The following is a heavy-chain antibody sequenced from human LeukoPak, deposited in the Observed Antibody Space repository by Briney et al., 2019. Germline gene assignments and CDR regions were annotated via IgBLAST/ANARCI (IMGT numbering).Heavy chain of an antibody. CDR2: ISAYNGNT. J-gene: IGHJ3*02. CDR1: GGTFSSYG. Sequence: ASAKVSSKASGGTFSSYGISWVRQAPGQGLEWMGWISAYNGNTNYAQKLQGRVTMTTDTSTSTAYMELRSLRSDDTAVYYCARFQTNTDAFDIWGQGTMVTVSS. V-gene: IGHV1-18*01. D-gene: IGHD1-7*01. CDR3: ARFQTNTDAFDI.